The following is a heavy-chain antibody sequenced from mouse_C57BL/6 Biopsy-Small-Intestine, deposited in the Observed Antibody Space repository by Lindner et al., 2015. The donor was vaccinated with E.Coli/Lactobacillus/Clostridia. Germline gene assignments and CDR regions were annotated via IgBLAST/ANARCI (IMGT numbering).Heavy chain of an antibody. J-gene: IGHJ1*03. Sequence: SVKVSCKASGYTFTDYYIHWVRQAPGQGLEWMGYINPNTGGTNYAQKFQGWVTMTRDTSISTAYMELTRLTSDDTAVFYCAKDSGSFLDYYMDVWGKGTVVTVSP. CDR3: AKDSGSFLDYYMDV. D-gene: IGHD1-3*01. CDR2: INPNTGGT. V-gene: IGHV1-18*01. CDR1: GYTFTDYY.